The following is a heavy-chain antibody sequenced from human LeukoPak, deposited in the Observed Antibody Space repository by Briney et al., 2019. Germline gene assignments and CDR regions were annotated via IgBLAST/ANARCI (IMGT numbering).Heavy chain of an antibody. D-gene: IGHD6-13*01. V-gene: IGHV4-34*01. CDR2: INHSGST. CDR1: GGSFSGYY. J-gene: IGHJ5*02. CDR3: ARGQWRFGSSWSYNWFDP. Sequence: SETLSLTCAVYGGSFSGYYWSWIRQPPGKGLEWIGEINHSGSTNYNPSLKSRVTISVDTSKNQFSLKLSSVTAADTAVYYCARGQWRFGSSWSYNWFDPWGQGTLVTVSS.